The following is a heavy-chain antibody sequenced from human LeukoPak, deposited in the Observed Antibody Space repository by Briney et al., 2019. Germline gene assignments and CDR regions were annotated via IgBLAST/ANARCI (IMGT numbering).Heavy chain of an antibody. Sequence: PSETLSLTCSVSGDSMFSRYWSWIRQPPGKGLEWIGYIYDTGYTKYNPSLKSRVTMSIDTYKNQFSMKLRSVTAADTAVYYCARDDPPPRYRYGSGEWYLNLWGRGTLVIVSS. CDR2: IYDTGYT. J-gene: IGHJ2*01. CDR1: GDSMFSRY. D-gene: IGHD3-10*01. V-gene: IGHV4-59*11. CDR3: ARDDPPPRYRYGSGEWYLNL.